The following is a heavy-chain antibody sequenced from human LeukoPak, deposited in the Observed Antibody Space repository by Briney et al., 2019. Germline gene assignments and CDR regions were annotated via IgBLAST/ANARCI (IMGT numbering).Heavy chain of an antibody. CDR3: AKDYSYGDYYYYYMDV. Sequence: PGGSLRLSCAGSGFTFSRYGFNWVRQAPGKGLEWVSYISSSSSTIYYADSVKGRFTISRDNAKNSLYLQMNSLRAEDTAVYYCAKDYSYGDYYYYYMDVWGKGTTVTVSS. D-gene: IGHD5-18*01. J-gene: IGHJ6*03. V-gene: IGHV3-48*01. CDR1: GFTFSRYG. CDR2: ISSSSSTI.